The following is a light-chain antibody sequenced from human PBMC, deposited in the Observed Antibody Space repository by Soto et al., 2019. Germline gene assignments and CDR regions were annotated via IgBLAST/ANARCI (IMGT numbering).Light chain of an antibody. CDR1: QSVSSD. V-gene: IGKV3-15*01. CDR3: QQYSKWPPIT. CDR2: GAS. J-gene: IGKJ5*01. Sequence: EIVLTQSPATLSVSPGERATLSCRASQSVSSDLAWYQQKPGQAPRLVISGASTRATGIPARFSGTGSGTDFTLTISSLQSEDSAVYYCQQYSKWPPITFGQGTRLEIK.